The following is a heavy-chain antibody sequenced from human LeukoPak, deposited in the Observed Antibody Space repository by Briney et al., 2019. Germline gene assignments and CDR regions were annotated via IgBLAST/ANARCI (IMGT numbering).Heavy chain of an antibody. D-gene: IGHD4/OR15-4a*01. Sequence: PGGSLRLSCAASGFTFSSYWMNWVRQAPGKGLEWVSGISDTGGNPYYADSVKGRFTISRDKSKNTLDLQMNSLRAEDTAVYYCAKGTMHDYWGQGTLVTVSA. CDR3: AKGTMHDY. J-gene: IGHJ4*02. CDR1: GFTFSSYW. CDR2: ISDTGGNP. V-gene: IGHV3-23*01.